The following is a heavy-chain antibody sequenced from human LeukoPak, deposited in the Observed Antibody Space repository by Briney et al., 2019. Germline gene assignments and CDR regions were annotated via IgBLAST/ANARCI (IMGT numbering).Heavy chain of an antibody. J-gene: IGHJ5*02. CDR3: ARDRANNWFDP. Sequence: SETLSLTCTVSGGSISSYYWSWIRQPPGKGLEWIGYIYYSGSTNYNPSLKSRAAISVDTSKNQFSLKLSSVTAADTAVYYCARDRANNWFDPWGQGTLVTVSS. CDR2: IYYSGST. V-gene: IGHV4-59*01. CDR1: GGSISSYY.